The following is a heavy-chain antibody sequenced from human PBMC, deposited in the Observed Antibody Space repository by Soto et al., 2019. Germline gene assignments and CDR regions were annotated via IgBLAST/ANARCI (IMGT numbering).Heavy chain of an antibody. CDR2: IYYSGST. CDR3: AREAEDYYYYMDV. CDR1: GGSISSYY. Sequence: PSETLSLTCTVSGGSISSYYWSWIQQPPGKGLEWIGYIYYSGSTNYNPSLKSRVTISVDTSKNQFSLKLSSVTAADTAVYYCAREAEDYYYYMDVWGKGTTVTVSS. V-gene: IGHV4-59*01. J-gene: IGHJ6*03.